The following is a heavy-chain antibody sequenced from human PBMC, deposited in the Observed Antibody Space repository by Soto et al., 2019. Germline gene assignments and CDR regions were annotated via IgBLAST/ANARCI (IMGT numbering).Heavy chain of an antibody. J-gene: IGHJ4*02. V-gene: IGHV1-18*01. CDR3: ARDLAVGLVDY. Sequence: QVQLVQSGAEVKKPGASVKVSCKASGYTFTSYGISWVRQAPGQGLEWMGWISAYNGNTKYTQKLQGRVTMTTDTSTSTGYRELRSRRSDDTAVYYCARDLAVGLVDYWGQGTLVTVSS. CDR1: GYTFTSYG. D-gene: IGHD6-19*01. CDR2: ISAYNGNT.